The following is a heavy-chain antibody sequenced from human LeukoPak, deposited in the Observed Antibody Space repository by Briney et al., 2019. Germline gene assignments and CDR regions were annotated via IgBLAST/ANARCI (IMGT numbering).Heavy chain of an antibody. D-gene: IGHD6-19*01. CDR1: GFTFSSYA. V-gene: IGHV3-30*04. Sequence: PGGSLTLSCAASGFTFSSYAMHWVRQAPGKGLEWVAVISYDGSNKYHADSVKGRFTFSRDNSKNTLYLQMNSLRAEDTAVYYCARDFSSGYGIWGQGTLVTVSS. CDR3: ARDFSSGYGI. CDR2: ISYDGSNK. J-gene: IGHJ4*02.